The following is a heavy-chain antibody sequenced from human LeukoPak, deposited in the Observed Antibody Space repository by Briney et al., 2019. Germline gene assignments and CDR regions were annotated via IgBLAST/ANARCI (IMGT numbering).Heavy chain of an antibody. D-gene: IGHD4-17*01. CDR3: ARDSHGDYDIYFDS. V-gene: IGHV4-30-4*08. CDR1: GASIARDGYY. Sequence: SETLSLTCTVSGASIARDGYYWSWIRQPPGKGLEWIGYIYYSGNSYYHPSLKSRVTISIDTSKNQFSLRLNSVTAAHTAVYYCARDSHGDYDIYFDSWGQGTLVTVSS. J-gene: IGHJ4*02. CDR2: IYYSGNS.